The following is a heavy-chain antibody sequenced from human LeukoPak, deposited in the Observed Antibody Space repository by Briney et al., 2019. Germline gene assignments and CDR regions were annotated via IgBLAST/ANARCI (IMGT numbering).Heavy chain of an antibody. V-gene: IGHV4-4*07. CDR1: GGSISSYY. Sequence: KPSETLSLTCTVSGGSISSYYWSWIRQPAGKGLEWIGRIYTSGSTNYNPSLKSRVTMSVDTSKNQFSLKLSSVTAADTAVYYCARDGTTVTTNWFDPWGQGTLVTVSS. D-gene: IGHD4-17*01. CDR2: IYTSGST. CDR3: ARDGTTVTTNWFDP. J-gene: IGHJ5*02.